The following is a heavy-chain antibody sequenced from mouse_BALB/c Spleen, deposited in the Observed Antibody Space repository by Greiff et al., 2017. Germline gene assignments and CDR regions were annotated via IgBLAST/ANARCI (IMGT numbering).Heavy chain of an antibody. J-gene: IGHJ2*01. Sequence: VQGVESGPGLVQPSQSLSITCTVSGFSLTSYGVHWVRQSPGKGLEWLGVIWSGGSTDYNAAFISRLSISKDNSKSQVFFKMNSLQADDTAIYYCARPTIGTTDGYFDYWGQGTTLTVSS. CDR3: ARPTIGTTDGYFDY. V-gene: IGHV2-4-1*01. CDR1: GFSLTSYG. D-gene: IGHD2-14*01. CDR2: IWSGGST.